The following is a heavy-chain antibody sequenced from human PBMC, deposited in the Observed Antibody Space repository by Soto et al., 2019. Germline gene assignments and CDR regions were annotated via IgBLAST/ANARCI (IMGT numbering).Heavy chain of an antibody. J-gene: IGHJ6*02. CDR2: IIPFFKAT. CDR3: ARDVPLNYYDGTYSYYAMDV. Sequence: VKVSCKASGCTFSSHAISWVRQAPGQGLEWMGGIIPFFKATNYAQKFQGRVTITADDSTSTAYMDLYSLRSEDTAVYYCARDVPLNYYDGTYSYYAMDVWGQGTTVTV. CDR1: GCTFSSHA. V-gene: IGHV1-69*01. D-gene: IGHD3-16*01.